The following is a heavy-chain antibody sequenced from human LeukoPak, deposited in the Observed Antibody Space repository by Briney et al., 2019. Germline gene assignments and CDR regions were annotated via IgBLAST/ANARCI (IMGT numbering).Heavy chain of an antibody. J-gene: IGHJ4*02. CDR3: AKDLRHSAYAADY. CDR1: GFTFSSYG. D-gene: IGHD5-12*01. Sequence: SGGSLRLSCAASGFTFSSYGMHWVRQAPGKGLEWVAVISYDGSNEYYADSVKGRFTISRDNSKNTLYLQMNSLRSEDTAVYCCAKDLRHSAYAADYWGQGTLVTVSS. CDR2: ISYDGSNE. V-gene: IGHV3-30*18.